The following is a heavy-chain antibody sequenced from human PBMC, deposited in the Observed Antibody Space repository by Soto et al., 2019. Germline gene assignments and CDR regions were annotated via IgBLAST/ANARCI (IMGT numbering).Heavy chain of an antibody. Sequence: GGSLRLSCAASGFTFSSYAMSWVRQAPGKGLEWVSAISGSGGSTYYADSVKGRFTISRDNSKNTLYLQMNSLRAEDRAVYYGANWGEGGVRGVPTERFGGYWGQGTLVTVSS. J-gene: IGHJ4*02. V-gene: IGHV3-23*01. D-gene: IGHD3-10*01. CDR3: ANWGEGGVRGVPTERFGGY. CDR2: ISGSGGST. CDR1: GFTFSSYA.